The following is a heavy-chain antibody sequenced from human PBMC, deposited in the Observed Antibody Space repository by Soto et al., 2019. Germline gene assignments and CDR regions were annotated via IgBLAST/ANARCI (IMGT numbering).Heavy chain of an antibody. CDR1: GGCISSYY. J-gene: IGHJ6*03. D-gene: IGHD3-3*01. Sequence: SETVSLTCTVSGGCISSYYWSWIRQPPGKGLEWIGYIYYSGSTNYNPSLKSRVTISVDTSKNQFSLKLSSVTAADTAVYYCARTSDEYYDFWSGPDLGYYYMDVWGKGTTVTVSS. CDR2: IYYSGST. CDR3: ARTSDEYYDFWSGPDLGYYYMDV. V-gene: IGHV4-59*01.